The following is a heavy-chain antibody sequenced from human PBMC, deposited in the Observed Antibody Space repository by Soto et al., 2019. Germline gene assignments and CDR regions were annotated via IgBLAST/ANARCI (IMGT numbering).Heavy chain of an antibody. CDR2: TYYRSKWYN. V-gene: IGHV6-1*01. CDR1: GDSVSSNSAA. D-gene: IGHD6-13*01. CDR3: ARVHRGAAAGTVWFDP. Sequence: PSQTLSLTCAISGDSVSSNSAAWNWIRQSPSRGLEWLGRTYYRSKWYNDYAISVKSRITINPDTSKNQFSLQLNFVIPEDTVVFYFARVHRGAAAGTVWFDPWGQGTLVTVSS. J-gene: IGHJ5*02.